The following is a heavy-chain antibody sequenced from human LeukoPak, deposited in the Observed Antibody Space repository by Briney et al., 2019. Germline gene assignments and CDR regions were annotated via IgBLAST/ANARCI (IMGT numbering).Heavy chain of an antibody. J-gene: IGHJ4*02. Sequence: SETLSLTCTVSGGSISSYYWSWIRQPPGKGLEWIGYIYYSGSTNYNPSLKSRVTISVDTSKNQFSLKLSSVTAADTAVYYCARGRPIYVWGSYRPVHYFDYWGQGTLVTVSS. D-gene: IGHD3-16*02. CDR3: ARGRPIYVWGSYRPVHYFDY. CDR1: GGSISSYY. V-gene: IGHV4-59*12. CDR2: IYYSGST.